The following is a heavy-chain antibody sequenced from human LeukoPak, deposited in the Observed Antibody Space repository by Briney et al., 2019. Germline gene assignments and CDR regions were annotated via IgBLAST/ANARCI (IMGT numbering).Heavy chain of an antibody. CDR3: ASVYDYAQS. D-gene: IGHD3-16*01. V-gene: IGHV4-34*01. CDR2: INHSGST. J-gene: IGHJ4*02. Sequence: SETLSLTCAVYGGSFSGYYWSWIRQPPGKGLEWIGEINHSGSTNYNPSLKSRVTISVDTSKNQFSLKTNSVTAADTAVYYCASVYDYAQSWGQGTLVTVSS. CDR1: GGSFSGYY.